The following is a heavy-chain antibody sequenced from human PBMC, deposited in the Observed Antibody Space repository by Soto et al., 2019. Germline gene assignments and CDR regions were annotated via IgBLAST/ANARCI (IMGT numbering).Heavy chain of an antibody. V-gene: IGHV1-69*13. CDR3: ARAYSSSRTQYYYYYYGMDF. CDR2: IIPIFGTA. CDR1: GGTFSSYA. J-gene: IGHJ6*02. Sequence: SVKVSCKASGGTFSSYAISWVRQAPGQGLEWMGGIIPIFGTANYAQKFQGRVTITADESISTAYLQWSSLKASDTAMYYCARAYSSSRTQYYYYYYGMDFWGQGTTVTVSS. D-gene: IGHD6-13*01.